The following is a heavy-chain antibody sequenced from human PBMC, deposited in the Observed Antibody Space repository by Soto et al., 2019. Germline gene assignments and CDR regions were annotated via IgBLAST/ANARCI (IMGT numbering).Heavy chain of an antibody. Sequence: SETLSLTCTVSGGSISSSSYSWDWIRQPPGKGLEWIGTIYYSGSTYYNPSLKSRVTISVDTSKNQFSLKLSSVTAADTAVYYCTKVRADYYDSSGPNYWGQGTLVTVSS. J-gene: IGHJ4*02. CDR2: IYYSGST. CDR3: TKVRADYYDSSGPNY. CDR1: GGSISSSSYS. V-gene: IGHV4-39*01. D-gene: IGHD3-22*01.